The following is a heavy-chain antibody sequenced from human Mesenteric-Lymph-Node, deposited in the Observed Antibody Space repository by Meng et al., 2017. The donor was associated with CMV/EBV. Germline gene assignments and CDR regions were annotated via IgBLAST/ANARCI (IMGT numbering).Heavy chain of an antibody. CDR1: GYTFTSYG. Sequence: ASVTVSCKASGYTFTSYGISWVRQAPGQGLEWMGWINPNSGGTNYAQKFQGRVTMTRDTSISTAYMELSRLRSDDTAVYYCARDSNGPACSYDYWGQGTLVTVSS. CDR3: ARDSNGPACSYDY. V-gene: IGHV1-2*02. CDR2: INPNSGGT. J-gene: IGHJ4*02. D-gene: IGHD2-8*01.